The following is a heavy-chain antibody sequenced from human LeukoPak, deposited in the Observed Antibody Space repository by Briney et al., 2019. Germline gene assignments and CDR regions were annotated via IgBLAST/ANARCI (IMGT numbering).Heavy chain of an antibody. D-gene: IGHD3-22*01. J-gene: IGHJ5*02. CDR3: ARNYYDSSGSLDWFDP. V-gene: IGHV4-31*03. Sequence: SETLSLTCTVSGGSIGSSSHYWGWIRQHPGKGLEWIGYIYYSGSTYYNPSLKSRVTISVDTSKNQFSLKLSSVTAADTAVYYCARNYYDSSGSLDWFDPWGQGTLVTVSS. CDR1: GGSIGSSSHY. CDR2: IYYSGST.